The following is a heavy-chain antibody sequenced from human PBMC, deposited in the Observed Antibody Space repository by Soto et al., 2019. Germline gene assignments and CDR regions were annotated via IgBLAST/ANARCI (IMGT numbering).Heavy chain of an antibody. J-gene: IGHJ6*02. CDR2: IYYSGST. D-gene: IGHD6-13*01. V-gene: IGHV4-59*12. CDR3: ARDRTYSSSWSVYYYGLDV. Sequence: SETLSLTCTVSGGSISSYYWSWIRQPPGKGLEWIGYIYYSGSTNYNPSLKSRVTISVDTSKNQFSLKLSSVTAADTAVYYCARDRTYSSSWSVYYYGLDVWGQGTTVTVSS. CDR1: GGSISSYY.